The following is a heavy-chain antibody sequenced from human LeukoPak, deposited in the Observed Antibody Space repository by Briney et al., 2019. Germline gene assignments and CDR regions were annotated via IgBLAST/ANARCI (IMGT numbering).Heavy chain of an antibody. CDR1: GFTFSAYW. CDR3: VRLFGGVTTFDY. Sequence: GGSLRLSCAASGFTFSAYWMSWVRQGPGKGLDWVASINPDGSGTRYVDSVRGRFTISRDNAQISLYLHMNSLSAEDTAVYYCVRLFGGVTTFDYWGQGTLITVSS. D-gene: IGHD4-17*01. V-gene: IGHV3-7*01. J-gene: IGHJ4*02. CDR2: INPDGSGT.